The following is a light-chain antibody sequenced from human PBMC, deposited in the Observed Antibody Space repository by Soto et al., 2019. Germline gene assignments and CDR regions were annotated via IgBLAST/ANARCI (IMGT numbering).Light chain of an antibody. V-gene: IGLV1-44*01. CDR1: SSNIGSNN. CDR2: SND. CDR3: AAWDDSLNGLVV. J-gene: IGLJ2*01. Sequence: QAVVTQPPSASGTPGRGVTISCSGSSSNIGSNNVNWYQQLPGAAPKLLIYSNDQRPSGVPDRFSGSKSGTSASLAISGLQSEDEADYYCAAWDDSLNGLVVFGGGTQLSVL.